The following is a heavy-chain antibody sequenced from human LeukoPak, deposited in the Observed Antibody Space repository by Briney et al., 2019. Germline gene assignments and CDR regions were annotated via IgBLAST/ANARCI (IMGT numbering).Heavy chain of an antibody. V-gene: IGHV3-23*01. Sequence: GGSLRLSCAASGFTFSSYGMSWVRQAPGKGLEWVSAISGSGGSTYYADSVKGRYTISRDNSKNTLYLQMNSLRAEDTAVYYCARILDSAWGELGYWGQGTLVTVSS. CDR1: GFTFSSYG. CDR2: ISGSGGST. J-gene: IGHJ4*02. CDR3: ARILDSAWGELGY. D-gene: IGHD6-19*01.